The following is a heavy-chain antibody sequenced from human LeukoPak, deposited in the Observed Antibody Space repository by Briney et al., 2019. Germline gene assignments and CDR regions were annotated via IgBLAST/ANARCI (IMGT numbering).Heavy chain of an antibody. D-gene: IGHD1/OR15-1a*01. CDR1: GGSMSSHY. CDR2: TYYSGGT. CDR3: ARQQGWFDP. J-gene: IGHJ5*02. Sequence: SETLSLTRTVSGGSMSSHYWSLIRQRPGKRQECVVYTYYSGGTNYNPPLKSRVTISLDTSKNKFSLRLSSVSAADTAVYHCARQQGWFDPWGQGILVTVSS. V-gene: IGHV4-59*11.